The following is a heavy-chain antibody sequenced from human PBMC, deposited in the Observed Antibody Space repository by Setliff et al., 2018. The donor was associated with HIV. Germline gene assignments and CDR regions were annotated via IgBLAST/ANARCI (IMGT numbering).Heavy chain of an antibody. CDR3: ARSTTED. D-gene: IGHD4-17*01. V-gene: IGHV1-2*02. CDR1: GYTFTEYY. Sequence: ASVKVSCKASGYTFTEYYIHWVRQAPGQGLEWMGWIYPNTGDTNYAQKFQGRVTMTRDTSISTAYMELRRLRSDDTALYYCARSTTEDWGQGTMVTVSS. CDR2: IYPNTGDT. J-gene: IGHJ4*02.